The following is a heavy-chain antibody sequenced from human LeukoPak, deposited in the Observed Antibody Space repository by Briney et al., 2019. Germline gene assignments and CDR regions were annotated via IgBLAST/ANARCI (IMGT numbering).Heavy chain of an antibody. CDR3: ARLTVAGTKIQAYYYGMDV. V-gene: IGHV5-51*01. CDR2: IYPGDSDT. Sequence: GESLKISCKGSGYSFTSYWIGWVRQMPGKGLEWMGIIYPGDSDTRYSPSFQGQVTISADKSISTAYLQWSSLKASDTAMYYCARLTVAGTKIQAYYYGMDVWGQGTAVTVS. J-gene: IGHJ6*02. CDR1: GYSFTSYW. D-gene: IGHD6-19*01.